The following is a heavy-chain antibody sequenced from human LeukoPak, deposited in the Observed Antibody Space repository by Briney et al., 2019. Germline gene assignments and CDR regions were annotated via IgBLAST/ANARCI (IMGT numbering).Heavy chain of an antibody. CDR2: INPDGSER. V-gene: IGHV3-7*03. CDR3: TRDLAAVPGPRMDV. J-gene: IGHJ6*02. D-gene: IGHD6-19*01. CDR1: GFSFSSYY. Sequence: GGSLRLSCAASGFSFSSYYMSWVRQAPGKGLEWVALINPDGSERYYVDSVKGRFTISRDNAKNSLYLQMDSLRVDDTAMYFCTRDLAAVPGPRMDVWGQGTTVTVPS.